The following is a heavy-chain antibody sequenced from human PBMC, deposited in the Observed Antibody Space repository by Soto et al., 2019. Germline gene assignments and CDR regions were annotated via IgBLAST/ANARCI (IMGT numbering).Heavy chain of an antibody. CDR2: IYYSGST. CDR3: ARVNSSDSDYYYYYYGMDV. V-gene: IGHV4-59*01. J-gene: IGHJ6*02. Sequence: SETLSLTCTVSGSSLSSYYWSRLRQPPGKGLEWIGYIYYSGSTNYNPSLKSRVTISVDTSKNQFSLKLSSVTAADTAVYYCARVNSSDSDYYYYYYGMDVWGQGTTVTVSS. D-gene: IGHD3-22*01. CDR1: GSSLSSYY.